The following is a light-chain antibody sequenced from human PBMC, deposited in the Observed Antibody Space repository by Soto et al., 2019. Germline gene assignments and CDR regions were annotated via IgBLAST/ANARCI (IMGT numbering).Light chain of an antibody. Sequence: EIVMTQSPDTLSVSPGERATLSCRASQSISSNLAWYLQKVGQAPRLLIYGASTRAPGISARFSGSGSGTEFTLTISSLQSEDFAIYYCQQYGSSLGVTFGGGTKVDIK. CDR1: QSISSN. V-gene: IGKV3-15*01. J-gene: IGKJ4*01. CDR2: GAS. CDR3: QQYGSSLGVT.